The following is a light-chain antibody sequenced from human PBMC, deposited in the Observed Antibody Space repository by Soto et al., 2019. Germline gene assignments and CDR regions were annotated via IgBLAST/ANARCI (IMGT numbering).Light chain of an antibody. V-gene: IGLV2-14*01. Sequence: QSALTQPASVSGSPGQSITISCTATTSDVGDYNYVSWYQQYPGKAPKPIIYNVSNRASGVSKLLSRCKSGDTASLPISGIKAEYQADYYCRSYTIWRRLIFCGGIK. J-gene: IGLJ2*01. CDR1: TSDVGDYNY. CDR3: RSYTIWRRLI. CDR2: NVS.